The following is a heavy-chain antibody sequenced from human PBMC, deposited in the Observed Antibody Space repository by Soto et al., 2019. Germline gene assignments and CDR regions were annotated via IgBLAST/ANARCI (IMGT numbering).Heavy chain of an antibody. CDR3: AKDRTVAARNFDY. D-gene: IGHD6-6*01. CDR2: ISTSIDAT. V-gene: IGHV3-23*01. J-gene: IGHJ4*02. CDR1: GFTFSNYA. Sequence: DVQLLESGGGLVQPGGSLRLSCAASGFTFSNYAMGWVRQAPGKGLEWVSSISTSIDATYYADSVKGRFTISRDDYKNTLYLQMNSLSAEDTAVYYCAKDRTVAARNFDYWGQGTLVTVSS.